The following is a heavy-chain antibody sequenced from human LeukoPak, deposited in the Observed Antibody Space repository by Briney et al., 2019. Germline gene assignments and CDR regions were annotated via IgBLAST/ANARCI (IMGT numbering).Heavy chain of an antibody. V-gene: IGHV4-34*01. J-gene: IGHJ4*02. CDR3: ARGYDLWSGYTY. Sequence: RSSETLSLTCAVYGGSFSGYYWSWIRQPPGKGLEWIGEINHSGSTNYNPSLKSRVTISVDTSKNQFSLNLSSVTAADTAVYYCARGYDLWSGYTYWGQGTLVTVSS. CDR1: GGSFSGYY. D-gene: IGHD3-3*01. CDR2: INHSGST.